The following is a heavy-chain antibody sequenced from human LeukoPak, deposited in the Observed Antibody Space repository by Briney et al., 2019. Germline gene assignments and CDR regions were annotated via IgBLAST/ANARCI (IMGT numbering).Heavy chain of an antibody. CDR3: AKGYSSSWYFPDFDY. J-gene: IGHJ4*02. V-gene: IGHV3-33*06. CDR2: IWYDGSDK. D-gene: IGHD6-13*01. Sequence: GGSLRLSCAASGFTFSSYGMHWVRQAPGKGLEWVAVIWYDGSDKYYADSVKGRFTISRDNSKNTLYLQMNSLRAEDTAVYYYAKGYSSSWYFPDFDYWGQGTLVTVSS. CDR1: GFTFSSYG.